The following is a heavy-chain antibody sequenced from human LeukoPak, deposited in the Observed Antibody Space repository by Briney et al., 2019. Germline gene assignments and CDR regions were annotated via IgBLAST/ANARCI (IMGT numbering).Heavy chain of an antibody. D-gene: IGHD2-21*02. V-gene: IGHV3-23*01. Sequence: GGSLRLSCAASGFTFSSYAMSWVRQAPGKGLEWVSAISGSGGSTYYADSVKGRFTISRDNAKNSLYLQMNSLRAEDTAVYYCARPYCGGDCYYHDAFDIWGQGTMVTVSS. J-gene: IGHJ3*02. CDR2: ISGSGGST. CDR3: ARPYCGGDCYYHDAFDI. CDR1: GFTFSSYA.